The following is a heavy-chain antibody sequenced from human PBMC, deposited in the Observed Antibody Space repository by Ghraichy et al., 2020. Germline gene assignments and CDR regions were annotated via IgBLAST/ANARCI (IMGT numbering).Heavy chain of an antibody. D-gene: IGHD3-22*01. Sequence: GGSLRLSCAASGFSFSRYGMHWVRQTPGKGLEWVAVIWYDGINKYYADSVKGRFIISRDNSRNMMSLQMNSLRDEDTAVYYCAALNYDTNGYYSDYWGQGTLVAVSS. CDR3: AALNYDTNGYYSDY. CDR2: IWYDGINK. V-gene: IGHV3-33*01. J-gene: IGHJ4*02. CDR1: GFSFSRYG.